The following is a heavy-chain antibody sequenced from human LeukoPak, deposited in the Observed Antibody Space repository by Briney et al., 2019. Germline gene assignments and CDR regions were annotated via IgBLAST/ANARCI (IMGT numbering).Heavy chain of an antibody. CDR1: GYSFTSYW. J-gene: IGHJ4*02. V-gene: IGHV5-51*01. D-gene: IGHD2-21*02. Sequence: GESLKISFKGSGYSFTSYWIGWVRPMPGKGLEWMGIIYPGDSDTRYSPSFQGQVTISADKSISTAYLQWSSLKASDTAMYYCARGAYCGGDCYPPFDYWGQGTLVTVSS. CDR3: ARGAYCGGDCYPPFDY. CDR2: IYPGDSDT.